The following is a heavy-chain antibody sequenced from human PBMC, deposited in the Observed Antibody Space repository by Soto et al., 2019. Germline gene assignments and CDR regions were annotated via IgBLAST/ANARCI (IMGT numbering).Heavy chain of an antibody. CDR2: IYPGDSDT. D-gene: IGHD2-21*01. Sequence: PGESLKISCKGSGYTFTDYWIGWVRQLPGKGLEWMGIIYPGDSDTKYSPSFQGHFTITVDKSTNTAYLQWNTLRASDTAMYYCAIHMSNSRYYYYTLDGWGQGTTVTVSS. V-gene: IGHV5-51*01. J-gene: IGHJ6*02. CDR3: AIHMSNSRYYYYTLDG. CDR1: GYTFTDYW.